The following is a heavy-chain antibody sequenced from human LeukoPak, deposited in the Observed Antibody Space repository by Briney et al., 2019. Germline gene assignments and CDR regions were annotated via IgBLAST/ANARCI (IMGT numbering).Heavy chain of an antibody. D-gene: IGHD2-15*01. Sequence: PGGSLRLSCAASGFTFRNYWMGWVRQAPGKGLEWVAVIWYDGSNKYYADSVKGRFTISRDNSKNTLYLQMNSLRAEDTAVYYCAREEVVAATAWFDYWGQGTLVTVSS. CDR3: AREEVVAATAWFDY. CDR1: GFTFRNYW. V-gene: IGHV3-33*08. CDR2: IWYDGSNK. J-gene: IGHJ4*02.